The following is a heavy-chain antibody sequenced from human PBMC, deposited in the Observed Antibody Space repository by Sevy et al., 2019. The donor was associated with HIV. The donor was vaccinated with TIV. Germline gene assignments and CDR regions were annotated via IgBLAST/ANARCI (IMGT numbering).Heavy chain of an antibody. D-gene: IGHD2-2*01. Sequence: GGSLRLSCAASGFSFHDHAMHWVRQAPGKGLEWVSGISWNSGSIGYADSVKGRFTISRDNAKQSIYLQMNSLRADDTAFYYCAKDLNWGCDSINCYPYYYYYYGLDVWGQGTTVTVSS. CDR1: GFSFHDHA. V-gene: IGHV3-9*01. CDR2: ISWNSGSI. J-gene: IGHJ6*02. CDR3: AKDLNWGCDSINCYPYYYYYYGLDV.